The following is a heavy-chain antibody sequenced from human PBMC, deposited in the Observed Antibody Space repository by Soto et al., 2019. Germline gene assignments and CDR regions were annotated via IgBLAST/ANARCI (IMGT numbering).Heavy chain of an antibody. CDR1: GFSFSSYW. CDR2: IKPDGSEK. V-gene: IGHV3-7*01. Sequence: EVQLVESGGGLVQPGGSLRLSCAASGFSFSSYWMSWVRQAPGKGLEWVANIKPDGSEKYYVDSVKGRFTISRDNAKNSLYLPMNSRRAEDTSVYYCARDWELGYWGQGTLVTVSS. CDR3: ARDWELGY. D-gene: IGHD1-26*01. J-gene: IGHJ4*02.